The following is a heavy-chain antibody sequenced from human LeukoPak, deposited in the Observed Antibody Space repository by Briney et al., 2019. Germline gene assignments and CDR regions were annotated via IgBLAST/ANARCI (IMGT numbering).Heavy chain of an antibody. CDR2: LHPGVSDT. D-gene: IGHD1-26*01. CDR1: GYSFTSYW. V-gene: IGHV5-51*01. J-gene: IGHJ4*02. Sequence: GESLKISCKGSGYSFTSYWIAWVRQMPGKGLEWVGILHPGVSDTGYSPSFQGQVTISVDKSINTAYLHWSSLRASDTAIYYCARRGIVGAFDYWGQGTLVTVSS. CDR3: ARRGIVGAFDY.